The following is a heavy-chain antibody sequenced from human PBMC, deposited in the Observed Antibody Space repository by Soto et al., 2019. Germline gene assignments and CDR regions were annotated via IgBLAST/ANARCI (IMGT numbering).Heavy chain of an antibody. J-gene: IGHJ6*02. CDR2: ISSSSSYT. D-gene: IGHD1-26*01. CDR1: GFTFSDYY. CDR3: ARVPVPLVGATEGGGYYYGMDV. V-gene: IGHV3-11*06. Sequence: QVQLVESGGGLVKPGGSLRLSCAASGFTFSDYYMSWIRQAPGKGLEWVSYISSSSSYTNYADSVKGRFTISRDNAKNSLYLQMNSLRAEDTAVYYCARVPVPLVGATEGGGYYYGMDVWGQGTTVTVSS.